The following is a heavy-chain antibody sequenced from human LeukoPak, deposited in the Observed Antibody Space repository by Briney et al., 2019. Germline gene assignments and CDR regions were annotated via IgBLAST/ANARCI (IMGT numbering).Heavy chain of an antibody. Sequence: GGSLRLSCAVSGFTFSNYAMSWVRQAPGKRLEWVSGISGTGTSTYYAESVKGRFTVSRDNSKNTLYLQMNSLRAEDTAVYYCAKAVQWLAQYLDYWGQGTLVTVSS. CDR1: GFTFSNYA. D-gene: IGHD6-19*01. V-gene: IGHV3-23*01. CDR2: ISGTGTST. J-gene: IGHJ4*02. CDR3: AKAVQWLAQYLDY.